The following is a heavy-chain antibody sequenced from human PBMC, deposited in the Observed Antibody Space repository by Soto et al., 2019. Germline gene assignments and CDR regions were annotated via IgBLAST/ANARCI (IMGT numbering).Heavy chain of an antibody. CDR2: IRGSNNDI. J-gene: IGHJ3*02. CDR1: GFSLRDYS. CDR3: VRDKAWAFDI. Sequence: ESGGGLVQPGGSLRLSCAASGFSLRDYSMNWIRQAPGKGLEWLSYIRGSNNDIYYTDSVKGRLTISRDNAKNSLYLQMSSLRDEDTAVYYCVRDKAWAFDIWGQGTLVTVSS. V-gene: IGHV3-48*02.